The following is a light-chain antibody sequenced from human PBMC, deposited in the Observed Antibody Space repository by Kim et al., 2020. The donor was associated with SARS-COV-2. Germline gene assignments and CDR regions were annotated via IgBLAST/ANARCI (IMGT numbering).Light chain of an antibody. Sequence: LSPGERATLSRRASQSVAADHLAWFQQKPGQAPRLLIYGTSSRATGIPDRFSASESGTDFTLTISRLEPEDFAVYFCQQYDRPPYTFGQGTKLEI. CDR2: GTS. CDR1: QSVAADH. CDR3: QQYDRPPYT. J-gene: IGKJ2*01. V-gene: IGKV3-20*01.